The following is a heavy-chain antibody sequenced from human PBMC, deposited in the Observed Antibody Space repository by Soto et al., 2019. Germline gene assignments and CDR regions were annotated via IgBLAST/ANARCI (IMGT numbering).Heavy chain of an antibody. D-gene: IGHD2-8*01. Sequence: QVQLVQSGAEVKKPGASVKVSCKASGYTFTSYGIIWVRQAPGQGLEWMGWISAYNGNTNYAQKLQGRVTMTTDTSTSTAYMELRSLRSDDTAVYYCARSSCTNGVCHYFDYWGQGTLVTVSS. J-gene: IGHJ4*02. CDR1: GYTFTSYG. V-gene: IGHV1-18*04. CDR3: ARSSCTNGVCHYFDY. CDR2: ISAYNGNT.